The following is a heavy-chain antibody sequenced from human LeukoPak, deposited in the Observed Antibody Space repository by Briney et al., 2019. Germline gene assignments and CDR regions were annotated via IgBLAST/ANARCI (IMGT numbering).Heavy chain of an antibody. J-gene: IGHJ4*02. CDR1: GFTFSDYY. Sequence: GGSLRLSCAASGFTFSDYYMSWIRQAPGKGLEWVSYISSSGSTIYYADSVKGRFTISRDNAKNSLYLQMNSLRAEDTAVYYCARDLHYDILTGSRSPDYWGQGTLVTVSS. V-gene: IGHV3-11*01. D-gene: IGHD3-9*01. CDR2: ISSSGSTI. CDR3: ARDLHYDILTGSRSPDY.